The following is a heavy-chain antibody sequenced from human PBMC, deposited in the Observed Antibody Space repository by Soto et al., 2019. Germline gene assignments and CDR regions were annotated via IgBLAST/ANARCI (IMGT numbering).Heavy chain of an antibody. CDR3: AREGGKCTNGVCYRDFDY. D-gene: IGHD2-8*01. CDR2: IIPIFGTA. J-gene: IGHJ4*02. CDR1: GGTFSSYA. Sequence: SVKVSCKASGGTFSSYAISWVRQAPGQGLEWMGGIIPIFGTANYAQKFQGRVTITADESTSTAYMELSSLRSEDTAVYYCAREGGKCTNGVCYRDFDYWGQGTLVNVSS. V-gene: IGHV1-69*01.